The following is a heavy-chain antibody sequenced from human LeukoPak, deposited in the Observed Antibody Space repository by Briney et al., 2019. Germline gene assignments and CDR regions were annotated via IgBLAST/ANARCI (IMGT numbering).Heavy chain of an antibody. V-gene: IGHV4-39*07. CDR2: IYYSGST. D-gene: IGHD3-16*01. Sequence: PSETLSLTCTVSGGSISSYYWGWIRQPPGKGLEWIGSIYYSGSTYYNPSLKSRVTISVDTSKNQFSLKLSSVTAADTAVYYCARFLGTRGAFDIWGQGTMVTVSS. J-gene: IGHJ3*02. CDR3: ARFLGTRGAFDI. CDR1: GGSISSYY.